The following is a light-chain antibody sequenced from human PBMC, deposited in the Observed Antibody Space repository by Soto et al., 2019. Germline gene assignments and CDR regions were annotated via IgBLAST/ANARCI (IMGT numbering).Light chain of an antibody. CDR1: QSVLYSSNNKNY. V-gene: IGKV4-1*01. CDR2: WAS. J-gene: IGKJ4*01. Sequence: DIVMTQSPDSLAVSLGERPTINCKSSQSVLYSSNNKNYLAWYQQKPGQPPKLLIYWASTRESGVPDRFSGSGSGTDFTLTISSLQAEDVAVYCCQQYYSTPLTFGGGTKVEIK. CDR3: QQYYSTPLT.